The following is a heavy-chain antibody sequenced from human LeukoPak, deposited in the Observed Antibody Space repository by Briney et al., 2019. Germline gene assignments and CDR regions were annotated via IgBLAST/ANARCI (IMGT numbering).Heavy chain of an antibody. CDR1: GFSLSGYH. CDR2: MPHDGGNK. D-gene: IGHD3-22*01. CDR3: VREAYSSGRAAAFDC. V-gene: IGHV3-30*04. Sequence: PGGSLRLSCAASGFSLSGYHMHWVRQAPGKGLEWVALMPHDGGNKQYAASVEGRFTVSRDNGKNSVYLQMNSLTVEDAALYYCVREAYSSGRAAAFDCWGQGTLVTVSS. J-gene: IGHJ4*02.